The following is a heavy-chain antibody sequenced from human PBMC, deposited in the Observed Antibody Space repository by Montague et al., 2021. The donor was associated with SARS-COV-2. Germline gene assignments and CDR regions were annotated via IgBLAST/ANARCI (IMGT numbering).Heavy chain of an antibody. CDR3: VGRLPQYASGWYFDQ. CDR2: LSYGGRP. J-gene: IGHJ4*02. Sequence: SETLSLTCAFAGGSFSDYAWSWIRQPPGKRLEWIGYLSYGGRPIYNPSXXSQVSISADTSKNQFSLRLRSVTAADTAVYYCVGRLPQYASGWYFDQWGQGTVVAVSS. D-gene: IGHD6-19*01. V-gene: IGHV4-59*01. CDR1: GGSFSDYA.